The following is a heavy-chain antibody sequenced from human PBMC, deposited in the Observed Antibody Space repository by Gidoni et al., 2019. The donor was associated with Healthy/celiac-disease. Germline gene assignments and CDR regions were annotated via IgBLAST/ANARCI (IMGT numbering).Heavy chain of an antibody. V-gene: IGHV4-31*03. Sequence: QVQLQESGPGLVKPSQTLSLTCTVPGGSISRGGYYWSWVRQHPGKGLEWIGNIYYSASTLKSRVTISVDTSKNQFSLKLSSVTAADTAVYYCARAEYGDGNYFEYWGQGTLVTVSS. J-gene: IGHJ4*02. CDR3: ARAEYGDGNYFEY. D-gene: IGHD4-17*01. CDR1: GGSISRGGYY. CDR2: IYYSAST.